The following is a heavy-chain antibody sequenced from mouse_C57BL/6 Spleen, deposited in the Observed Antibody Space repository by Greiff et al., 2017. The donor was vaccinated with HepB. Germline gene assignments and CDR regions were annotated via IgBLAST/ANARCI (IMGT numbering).Heavy chain of an antibody. CDR1: GYTFTDYY. V-gene: IGHV1-75*01. CDR2: IFPGSGST. CDR3: ARASRGGYDYDGRSYYAMDY. J-gene: IGHJ4*01. Sequence: QVQLQQSGPELVKPGASVKISCKASGYTFTDYYINWVKQRPGQGLEWIGWIFPGSGSTYYNEKFKGKATLTVDKSSSTAYMLLSSLTSEDSAVYFCARASRGGYDYDGRSYYAMDYWGQGTSVTVSS. D-gene: IGHD2-4*01.